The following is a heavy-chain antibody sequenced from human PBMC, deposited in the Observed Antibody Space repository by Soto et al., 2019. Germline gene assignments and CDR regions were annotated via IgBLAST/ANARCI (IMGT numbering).Heavy chain of an antibody. V-gene: IGHV3-33*01. J-gene: IGHJ3*02. CDR1: GFTFSSYG. D-gene: IGHD3-3*01. CDR3: ARETRTIFGVVGAFDI. CDR2: IWYDGSNK. Sequence: QVQLVESGGGVVQPGRSLRLSCAASGFTFSSYGMHWVRQAPGKGLEWVAAIWYDGSNKYYADSVKGRFTISRDNSKNTLYLQMNSLRAEDTAVYYCARETRTIFGVVGAFDIWGQGTMVTVSS.